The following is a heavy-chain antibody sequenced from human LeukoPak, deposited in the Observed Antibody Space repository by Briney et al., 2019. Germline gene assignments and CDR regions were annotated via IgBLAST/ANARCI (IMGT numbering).Heavy chain of an antibody. D-gene: IGHD3-10*01. Sequence: SETLSLTCTVSGGSISTTNYYWGWIRQPPGKGLGWIGHIYYSGSTYYNPSLESRMTISVDTSKNQFSLKLNSVTAADTSVYYCATPRGASNWFDPWGQGVLVTVSS. CDR1: GGSISTTNYY. CDR3: ATPRGASNWFDP. V-gene: IGHV4-39*01. J-gene: IGHJ5*02. CDR2: IYYSGST.